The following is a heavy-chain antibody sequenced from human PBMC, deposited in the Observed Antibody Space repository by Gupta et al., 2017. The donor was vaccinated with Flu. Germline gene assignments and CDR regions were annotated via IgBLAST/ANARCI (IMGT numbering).Heavy chain of an antibody. V-gene: IGHV1-69*01. CDR2: IIPVFGTT. Sequence: QVQLEQSGAEVKKPGSSAKVSCKASGGTFSFYAINWVRQAPGQGLEWMEGIIPVFGTTHYAQKFKGRVTITADESKSTAYMGLRGLRNEDTAVYYCARGTGYSSRWYENFSWGPGTLVIVSS. CDR3: ARGTGYSSRWYENFS. CDR1: GGTFSFYA. J-gene: IGHJ5*02. D-gene: IGHD6-13*01.